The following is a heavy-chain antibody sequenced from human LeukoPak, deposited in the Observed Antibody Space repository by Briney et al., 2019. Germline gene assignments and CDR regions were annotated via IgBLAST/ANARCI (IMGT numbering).Heavy chain of an antibody. CDR3: AKAAYCTSTSCHFSGYAQRPLDS. J-gene: IGHJ4*02. V-gene: IGHV3-30*18. D-gene: IGHD2-2*01. CDR2: ISNDSSTK. CDR1: GFTFNMYG. Sequence: PGRSLRLSCAASGFTFNMYGMHWVRQAPGKGLEWVAGISNDSSTKDYADSVKGRFTISRDSSKKSMFLQMNSLRAEDTAVYYCAKAAYCTSTSCHFSGYAQRPLDSWGQGTLVTVSS.